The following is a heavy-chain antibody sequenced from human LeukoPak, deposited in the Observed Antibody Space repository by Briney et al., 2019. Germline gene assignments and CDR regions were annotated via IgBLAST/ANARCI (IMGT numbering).Heavy chain of an antibody. CDR2: ISSSSSTI. Sequence: AGGSLRLSCAASGFTFSSYSMNWVRQAPGKGLEWVSYISSSSSTIYYADSVKGRFTISRDNAKNSLYLQMNSLRAEDTAVYYCARDFAPRGSSSPYNWFDPWGQGTLVTVSS. J-gene: IGHJ5*02. CDR1: GFTFSSYS. CDR3: ARDFAPRGSSSPYNWFDP. D-gene: IGHD6-13*01. V-gene: IGHV3-48*01.